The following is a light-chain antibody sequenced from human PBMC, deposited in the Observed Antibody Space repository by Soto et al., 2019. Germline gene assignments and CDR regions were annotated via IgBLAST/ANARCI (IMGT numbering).Light chain of an antibody. V-gene: IGLV2-14*01. Sequence: QSALTQPASVSGSPGQSITISCTGTSSDVGGSNHVAWYQQHPGKVPKLIIYEVSHWPSGISNRFSGSKSGNMASLTISGLQAEDEADYYCISYITTTTSYVFGTGTKLTVL. CDR2: EVS. CDR3: ISYITTTTSYV. J-gene: IGLJ1*01. CDR1: SSDVGGSNH.